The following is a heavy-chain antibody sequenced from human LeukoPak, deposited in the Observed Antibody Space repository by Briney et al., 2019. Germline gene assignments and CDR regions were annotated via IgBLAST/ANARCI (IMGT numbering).Heavy chain of an antibody. D-gene: IGHD3-10*01. J-gene: IGHJ4*02. V-gene: IGHV4-59*12. CDR2: VDHTGST. CDR1: DDSITMYY. Sequence: PSETLSLTCSVSDDSITMYYWTWIRQPPGKGLEWIGYVDHTGSTNFNPSLNGRVTISVDTSKNQFSLKLSSVTAADTAVYYCARPGRPMVRAGVLSYWGQGTLVTVSS. CDR3: ARPGRPMVRAGVLSY.